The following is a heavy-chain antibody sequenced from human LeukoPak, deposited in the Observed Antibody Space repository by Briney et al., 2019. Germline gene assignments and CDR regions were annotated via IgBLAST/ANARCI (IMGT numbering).Heavy chain of an antibody. J-gene: IGHJ4*02. Sequence: GGSLRLSCVASGFTFSIYTMSWVRQAPGKGLEWVSSITSSSSSIYSADSVTGRLTISRDNAKNSLYLQMNSLRAEDTAVYYCATLRDRGSGWYEDFEDYWGQGTLVTVSS. CDR1: GFTFSIYT. V-gene: IGHV3-21*01. CDR3: ATLRDRGSGWYEDFEDY. D-gene: IGHD6-19*01. CDR2: ITSSSSSI.